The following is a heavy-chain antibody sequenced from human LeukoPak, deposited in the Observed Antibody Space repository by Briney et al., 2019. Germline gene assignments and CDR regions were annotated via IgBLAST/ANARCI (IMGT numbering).Heavy chain of an antibody. Sequence: ASVKVSCKASGGTFSSYAISWVRQAPGQGLEWMGRIIPILGIANYAQKFQGRVTITADKSTSTAYMELSSLRAEDTAVYYCAKDPRDSSGWYDKAYFDYWGQGTLVTVSS. D-gene: IGHD6-19*01. J-gene: IGHJ4*02. CDR3: AKDPRDSSGWYDKAYFDY. CDR1: GGTFSSYA. V-gene: IGHV1-69*04. CDR2: IIPILGIA.